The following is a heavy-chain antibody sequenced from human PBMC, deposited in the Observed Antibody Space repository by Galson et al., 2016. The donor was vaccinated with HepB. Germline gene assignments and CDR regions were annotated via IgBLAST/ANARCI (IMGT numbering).Heavy chain of an antibody. D-gene: IGHD3-22*01. CDR3: ARVYFDSFGLRPGDS. CDR2: IYHSGTT. J-gene: IGHJ4*02. Sequence: ETLSLTCAVSGGSIRGSDWWNWVRQSPGKGLEWIGEIYHSGTTNYNPSLKSRVTISVDESKSQFSLKLTSVTAADTAVYYCARVYFDSFGLRPGDSWGQGTLVTVSS. CDR1: GGSIRGSDW. V-gene: IGHV4-4*02.